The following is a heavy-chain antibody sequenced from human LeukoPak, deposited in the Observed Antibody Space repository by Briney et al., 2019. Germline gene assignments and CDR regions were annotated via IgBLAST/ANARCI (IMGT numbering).Heavy chain of an antibody. D-gene: IGHD2-21*01. CDR3: ARPGGDYI. V-gene: IGHV4-38-2*02. CDR2: IYHSGST. Sequence: SETLSLTCTVSGYSINSGYYWGWIRQPPGKGLEWIGSIYHSGSTYYNSSLKSRVTISVDTSKNQFFLKLSSVTAADTAVYYCARPGGDYIWGQGTLVTVSS. CDR1: GYSINSGYY. J-gene: IGHJ4*02.